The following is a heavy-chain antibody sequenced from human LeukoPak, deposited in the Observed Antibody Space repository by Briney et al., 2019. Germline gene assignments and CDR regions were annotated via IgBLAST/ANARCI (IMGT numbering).Heavy chain of an antibody. CDR3: ARVAGSSWYYYNGMDV. V-gene: IGHV4-39*07. J-gene: IGHJ6*02. CDR1: GDSISSSSYY. CDR2: IYYTGYT. D-gene: IGHD6-13*01. Sequence: SETLSLTCTVSGDSISSSSYYWGWIRQPPGTGLEWIGSIYYTGYTYDNPSLRSRITMSVDTPKNQFSLQLSSVTAADTAVYYCARVAGSSWYYYNGMDVWGQGTTVTVSS.